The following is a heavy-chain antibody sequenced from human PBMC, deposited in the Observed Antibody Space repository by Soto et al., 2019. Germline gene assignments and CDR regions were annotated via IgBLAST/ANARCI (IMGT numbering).Heavy chain of an antibody. Sequence: PEETLSLTCTVSGGSVSSSSYSWGWIRQPPGKGLEWIGTIYSSENTYYNPSLMSRVTISVDTSKNQFSLKLSSVTAADTAVYYCARLNGYCISTNCHGYYGMDVWGQGTTVTV. J-gene: IGHJ6*02. CDR1: GGSVSSSSYS. CDR2: IYSSENT. CDR3: ARLNGYCISTNCHGYYGMDV. D-gene: IGHD2-2*01. V-gene: IGHV4-39*01.